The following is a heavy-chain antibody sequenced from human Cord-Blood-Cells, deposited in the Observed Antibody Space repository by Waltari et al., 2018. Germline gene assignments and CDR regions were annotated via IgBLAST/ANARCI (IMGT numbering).Heavy chain of an antibody. CDR1: GGSISSSSYY. D-gene: IGHD3-10*01. Sequence: QLQLQESGPGLVKPSETLSLTCTVSGGSISSSSYYWGWIRQPPGKGLEWIGSIYYSGGTYYTPALKSRVTIPVDTSKNQFSLKLSSVTAADTAVYYCARQFGVLGSRMVRGGRGKAFDIWGQGTMVTVSS. V-gene: IGHV4-39*01. CDR2: IYYSGGT. CDR3: ARQFGVLGSRMVRGGRGKAFDI. J-gene: IGHJ3*02.